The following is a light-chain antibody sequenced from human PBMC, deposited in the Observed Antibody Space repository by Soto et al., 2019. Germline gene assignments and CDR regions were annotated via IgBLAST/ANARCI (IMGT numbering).Light chain of an antibody. CDR3: QQFRSLPIT. V-gene: IGKV1D-16*01. J-gene: IGKJ5*01. CDR2: IAS. CDR1: QDIGSH. Sequence: DIQMTQSPSSLSASVGDRVTITCRASQDIGSHLAWYQKTPEKAPKSLIYIASTLQSGVPWRFSASGSRTDFTLTISSLQPEDFATYYCQQFRSLPITFGQGTRLEIK.